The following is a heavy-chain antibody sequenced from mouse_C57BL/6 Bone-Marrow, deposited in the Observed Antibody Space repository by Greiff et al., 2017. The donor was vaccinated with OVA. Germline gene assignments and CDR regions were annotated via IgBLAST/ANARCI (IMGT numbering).Heavy chain of an antibody. J-gene: IGHJ2*01. V-gene: IGHV1-69*01. CDR3: AREEGSYFDY. Sequence: QVQLKQPGAELVMPGASVKLSCKASGYTFTSYWMHWVKQRPGQGLEWIGEIDPSDSYTNYNQKFKGKSTLTVDKSSSTAYMQLSSLTSEDSAVYYCAREEGSYFDYWGQGTTLTVSS. CDR2: IDPSDSYT. CDR1: GYTFTSYW.